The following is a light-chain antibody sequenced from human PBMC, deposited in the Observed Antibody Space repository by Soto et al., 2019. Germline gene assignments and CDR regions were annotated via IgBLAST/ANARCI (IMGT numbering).Light chain of an antibody. V-gene: IGKV3-20*01. CDR3: HQYDSTSSSWT. CDR1: QSVRSSY. CDR2: AAS. J-gene: IGKJ1*01. Sequence: DIVFTQSPCTLSLSQGGRATLSCRASQSVRSSYLAWYQQKPGQAPRLLIYAASSRATGIPDRFSGSGSGTDFTLTISRLEPEDFAVYFCHQYDSTSSSWTFGQGGKVDIK.